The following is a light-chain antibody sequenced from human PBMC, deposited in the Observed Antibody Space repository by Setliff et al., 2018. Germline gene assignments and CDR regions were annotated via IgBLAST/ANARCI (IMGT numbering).Light chain of an antibody. CDR3: CSYVRGSAYV. CDR2: AVT. J-gene: IGLJ1*01. V-gene: IGLV2-14*03. CDR1: SNDVGGYNY. Sequence: QSALTQPASVSGSLGQSITISCTGTSNDVGGYNYVSWYKQHPGEAPQLMIYAVTKRPSGVSNRFSGSKSGKAASLTTSGLQAEDEADYYCCSYVRGSAYVFGTGTKVTVL.